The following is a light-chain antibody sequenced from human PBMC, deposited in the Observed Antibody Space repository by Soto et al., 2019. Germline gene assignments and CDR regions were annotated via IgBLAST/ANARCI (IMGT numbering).Light chain of an antibody. CDR2: GAS. CDR3: QQYGDSPLT. J-gene: IGKJ4*01. V-gene: IGKV3-20*01. CDR1: QTVSGSY. Sequence: KVLTQSPGTLSLSPGERATLSCRASQTVSGSYVAWYQQKPGQTPRLLIYGASSRATGIPDRFSGSGSGTDFTLTISRLEPEDFAVYHCQQYGDSPLTFGGGTKVDIK.